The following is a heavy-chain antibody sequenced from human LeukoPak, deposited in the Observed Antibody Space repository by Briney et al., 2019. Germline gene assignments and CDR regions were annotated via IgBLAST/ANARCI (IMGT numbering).Heavy chain of an antibody. Sequence: GGSLRLSCAASGFTFSGYAMHWVRQAPGKGLEYVSAISTDGGSTYYADSVKGRFTISRDNSKNTLYLQMGSLRAEDMAVYYCARDGGRYSFDYWGQGTLVTVSS. J-gene: IGHJ4*02. V-gene: IGHV3-64*02. CDR3: ARDGGRYSFDY. CDR1: GFTFSGYA. D-gene: IGHD1-26*01. CDR2: ISTDGGST.